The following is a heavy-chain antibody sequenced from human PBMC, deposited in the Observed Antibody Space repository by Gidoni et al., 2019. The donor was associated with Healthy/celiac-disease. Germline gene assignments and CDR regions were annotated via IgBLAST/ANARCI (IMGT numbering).Heavy chain of an antibody. CDR1: GYSFASYW. J-gene: IGHJ4*02. CDR2: IYPGVSDT. CDR3: ARSERCLHGYYFDY. V-gene: IGHV5-51*01. D-gene: IGHD4-4*01. Sequence: EGQLVQSGAEAEKPGESLKSSGQGSGYSFASYWLGWVLQMPGKGLEWMGIIYPGVSDTIYSPSFHGQVPISADKSISTAYLQWSSLKASDTAMYYCARSERCLHGYYFDYWGQGTLVTVSS.